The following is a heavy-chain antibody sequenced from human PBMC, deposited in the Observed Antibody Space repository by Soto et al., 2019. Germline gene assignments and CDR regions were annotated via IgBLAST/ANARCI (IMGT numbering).Heavy chain of an antibody. CDR1: GFTFSSYG. CDR3: AKDGFMGAADGLPLGLYYYYGMDV. CDR2: ISYDGSNK. V-gene: IGHV3-30*18. J-gene: IGHJ6*02. D-gene: IGHD6-13*01. Sequence: GGSLRLSCAASGFTFSSYGMHWVRQAPGKELEWVAVISYDGSNKYYADSVKGRFTISRDNSKNTLYLQMNSLRAEDTAVYYCAKDGFMGAADGLPLGLYYYYGMDVWGQGTTVTVSS.